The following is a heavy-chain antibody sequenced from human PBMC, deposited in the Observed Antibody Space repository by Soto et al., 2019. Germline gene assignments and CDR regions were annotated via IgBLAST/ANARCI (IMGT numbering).Heavy chain of an antibody. Sequence: TLSLTCTVSGGSISSGGYYWSWIRQHPGKGLEWIGYIYYSGSTYYNPSLKSRVTISVDTSKNQFSLKLSSVTAADTAVYYCARDQGYCSSTSCYRVDAFDIWGQGTMVTASS. CDR1: GGSISSGGYY. J-gene: IGHJ3*02. V-gene: IGHV4-31*03. CDR3: ARDQGYCSSTSCYRVDAFDI. CDR2: IYYSGST. D-gene: IGHD2-2*01.